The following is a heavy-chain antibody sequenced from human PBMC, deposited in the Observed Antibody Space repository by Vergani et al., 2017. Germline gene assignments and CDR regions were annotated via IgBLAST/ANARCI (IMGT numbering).Heavy chain of an antibody. Sequence: QVQLVQSGAEVKKPGSSVKVSCKASGGTFSSYAISWVRQAPGQGLEWMGWINTNTGNPTYAQDFTGRFVFSLDTSVRTAYLQISNLKAEDTAVYYCARLSAYDILTGYYSRGYVDYWGQGTLVTVSS. CDR3: ARLSAYDILTGYYSRGYVDY. CDR1: GGTFSSYA. V-gene: IGHV7-4-1*02. CDR2: INTNTGNP. J-gene: IGHJ4*02. D-gene: IGHD3-9*01.